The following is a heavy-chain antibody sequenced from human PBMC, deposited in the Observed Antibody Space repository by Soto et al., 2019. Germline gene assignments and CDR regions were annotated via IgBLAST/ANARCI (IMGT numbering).Heavy chain of an antibody. V-gene: IGHV3-23*01. J-gene: IGHJ4*02. CDR1: GFTFSSYA. D-gene: IGHD3-10*01. Sequence: GGSLRLSCAASGFTFSSYAMSWVHQAPGKGLEWVSAISGSGGSTYYADSVKGRFTISRDNSKNTLYLQMNSLRAEDTAVYYCAKPRRERVGELRKEYYFDYWGQGTLVTVSS. CDR3: AKPRRERVGELRKEYYFDY. CDR2: ISGSGGST.